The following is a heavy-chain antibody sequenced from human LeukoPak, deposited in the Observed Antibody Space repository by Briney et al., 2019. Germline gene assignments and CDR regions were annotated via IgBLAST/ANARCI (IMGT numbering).Heavy chain of an antibody. CDR3: ARGDGVVAIDY. Sequence: ASVKVSCKASGYTFTRYDINWVRQAPGQGLEWMGWMNPNSCNTGYAQKFQGRVTMTRNTSIITAYMELSSLRSEDAAVYYGARGDGVVAIDYWGQGTLVTVSS. V-gene: IGHV1-8*01. J-gene: IGHJ4*02. CDR1: GYTFTRYD. D-gene: IGHD5-12*01. CDR2: MNPNSCNT.